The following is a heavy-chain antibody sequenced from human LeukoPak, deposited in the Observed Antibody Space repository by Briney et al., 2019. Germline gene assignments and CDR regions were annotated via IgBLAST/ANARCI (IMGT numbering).Heavy chain of an antibody. CDR2: IYPGDSEV. V-gene: IGHV5-51*01. D-gene: IGHD3-3*01. J-gene: IGHJ6*02. Sequence: GESLKISCETSGYSFPTYWIGWVRQMPGKGLEWMGIIYPGDSEVRYGPSFEGQVTISADKSISTAYLQWNSLRAEDTAVYYCAREVYYDFWSGYYIWVEPWYYYGMDVWGQGTTVTVSS. CDR3: AREVYYDFWSGYYIWVEPWYYYGMDV. CDR1: GYSFPTYW.